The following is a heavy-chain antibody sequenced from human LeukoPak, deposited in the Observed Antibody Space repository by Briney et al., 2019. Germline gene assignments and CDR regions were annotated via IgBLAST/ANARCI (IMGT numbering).Heavy chain of an antibody. Sequence: SQTLSLTCSVSGGSISSGSYDSGWIRQPAWKGLDWIGRIYISRSTNYNPSFKSRFTISVDTSKNQCSLKLSSVTAADTAVYYCAREYSYSNYYFDYWGQGTLVTVSS. CDR1: GGSISSGSYD. CDR3: AREYSYSNYYFDY. V-gene: IGHV4-61*02. CDR2: IYISRST. J-gene: IGHJ4*02. D-gene: IGHD4-11*01.